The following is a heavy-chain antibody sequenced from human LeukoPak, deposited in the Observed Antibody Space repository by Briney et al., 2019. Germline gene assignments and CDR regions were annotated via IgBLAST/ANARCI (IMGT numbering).Heavy chain of an antibody. CDR1: GGTFISYA. CDR2: IIPILGIA. Sequence: SVTVSFKSSGGTFISYAIRWVRQAPGQGLEWMGRIIPILGIANYAQKFQGRVTITADKSTSTAYMELSSLRSEDTAVYYCARDSGTSLGYCSGGSCLDFDYWGQGTLVTVSS. CDR3: ARDSGTSLGYCSGGSCLDFDY. D-gene: IGHD2-15*01. V-gene: IGHV1-69*04. J-gene: IGHJ4*02.